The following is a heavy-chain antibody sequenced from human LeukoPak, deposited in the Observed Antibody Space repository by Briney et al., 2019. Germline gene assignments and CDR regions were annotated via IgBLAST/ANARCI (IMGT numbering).Heavy chain of an antibody. CDR1: GYTSTNYY. CDR2: IIPSGGST. V-gene: IGHV1-46*01. Sequence: ASVKVSCMASGYTSTNYYLHWVRHAPGQGLEWVGIIIPSGGSTSYAQTFQGRVTMTSDTSTNTVYLELSSLRSEDTAVYYCARERLTTIRGVTRDAFDIWGQGTLVTVSS. D-gene: IGHD3-10*01. J-gene: IGHJ3*02. CDR3: ARERLTTIRGVTRDAFDI.